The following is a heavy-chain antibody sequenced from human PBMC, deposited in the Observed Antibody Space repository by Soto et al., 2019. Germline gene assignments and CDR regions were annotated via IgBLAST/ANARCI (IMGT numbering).Heavy chain of an antibody. CDR1: GFTFDDYA. V-gene: IGHV3-9*01. Sequence: LRLSCAASGFTFDDYAMHWVRQSPGKGLEWVSGISWNSGSIGYADSVKGRFTISRDNAKNSLYLQMNSLRAEDTALYYCAKGRSYYYYGMDVWGQGTTVTVSS. CDR3: AKGRSYYYYGMDV. D-gene: IGHD4-17*01. CDR2: ISWNSGSI. J-gene: IGHJ6*02.